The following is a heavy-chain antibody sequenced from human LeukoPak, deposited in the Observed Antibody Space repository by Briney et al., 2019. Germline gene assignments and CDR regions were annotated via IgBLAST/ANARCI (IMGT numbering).Heavy chain of an antibody. Sequence: PSGTLSLTCAVSGGSISSSNWWSWVRQPPGKGLEWIGEIYHSGSTNYNPSLKSRVTISVDKSKNQFSLKLSSVAAADTAVYYCARDSADYDILTGYYIDYYYYYGMDVWGQGTTVTVSS. CDR1: GGSISSSNW. CDR2: IYHSGST. J-gene: IGHJ6*02. V-gene: IGHV4-4*02. D-gene: IGHD3-9*01. CDR3: ARDSADYDILTGYYIDYYYYYGMDV.